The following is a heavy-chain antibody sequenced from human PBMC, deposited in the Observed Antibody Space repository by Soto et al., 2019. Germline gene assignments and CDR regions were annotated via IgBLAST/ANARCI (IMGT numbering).Heavy chain of an antibody. D-gene: IGHD3-10*01. J-gene: IGHJ5*02. CDR1: GGSISSSSYY. V-gene: IGHV4-39*01. CDR3: ASYYYGSGSYYSVLATNWFDP. Sequence: QLQLQESGPGLVKPSETLSLTCTVSGGSISSSSYYWGWIRQPPGKGLEGIGSIYYSGSTYYNPSLKGRVTISEDTSKHQFSLKLSSVTAADTAVYYCASYYYGSGSYYSVLATNWFDPWGPGTLVTVSS. CDR2: IYYSGST.